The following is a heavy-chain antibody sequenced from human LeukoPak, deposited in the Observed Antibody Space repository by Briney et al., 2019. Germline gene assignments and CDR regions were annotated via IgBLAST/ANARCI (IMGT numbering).Heavy chain of an antibody. CDR2: INPNSGGT. CDR1: GYTFTGYY. Sequence: GASVKVSCKASGYTFTGYYMHWVRQAPGQGLEWMGWINPNSGGTNYAQKFQGRVTMTRDTSISTAYMELSRLRSDDTAVYYCARANRITIMVLGYWAQGTLATVSS. D-gene: IGHD3-22*01. J-gene: IGHJ4*02. CDR3: ARANRITIMVLGY. V-gene: IGHV1-2*02.